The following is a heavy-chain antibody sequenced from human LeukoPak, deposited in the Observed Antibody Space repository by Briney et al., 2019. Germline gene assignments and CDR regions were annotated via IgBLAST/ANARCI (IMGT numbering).Heavy chain of an antibody. CDR2: VFTSGSV. CDR3: ARYQGESLAAADTGRTWWFDL. V-gene: IGHV4-4*07. CDR1: GFTFSSYA. Sequence: PGGSLRLSCAASGFTFSSYAMSWIRQPAGKGLEWIGRVFTSGSVNYNPSLKSRVSISLDAARNHFSLNLHSVTAADTAVYYCARYQGESLAAADTGRTWWFDLWGQGTLVTVSS. J-gene: IGHJ5*02. D-gene: IGHD6-13*01.